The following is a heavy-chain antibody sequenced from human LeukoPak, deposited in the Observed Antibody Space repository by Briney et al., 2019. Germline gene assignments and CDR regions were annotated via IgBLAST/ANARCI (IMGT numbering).Heavy chain of an antibody. D-gene: IGHD1-26*01. CDR1: GFTFSSYA. J-gene: IGHJ1*01. CDR2: MSGTGGYT. CDR3: AKGELYAEYFQH. V-gene: IGHV3-23*01. Sequence: GGSLRLSCAASGFTFSSYAMSWVRQAPGKGLEWVSAMSGTGGYTYYADSVKGRFTISRDSSKNTLYLQMNSLRAEDTAVYYCAKGELYAEYFQHWGQGTLVAVSS.